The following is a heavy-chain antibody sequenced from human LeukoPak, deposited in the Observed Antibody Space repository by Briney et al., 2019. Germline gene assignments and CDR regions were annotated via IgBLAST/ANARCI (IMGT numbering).Heavy chain of an antibody. Sequence: SETLSLTCTVSGGSISSGDYYWSWIRQPPGKGLEWIGYTYYSGSTYYNPSLKSRVTISVDTSKNQFSLKLSSVTAADTAVYYCARDLAFGYSGYFDLWGRGTLVTVSS. J-gene: IGHJ2*01. CDR3: ARDLAFGYSGYFDL. D-gene: IGHD2-21*01. CDR1: GGSISSGDYY. V-gene: IGHV4-30-4*01. CDR2: TYYSGST.